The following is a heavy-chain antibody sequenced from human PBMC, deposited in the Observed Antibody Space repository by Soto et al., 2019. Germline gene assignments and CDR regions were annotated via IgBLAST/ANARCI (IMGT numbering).Heavy chain of an antibody. J-gene: IGHJ4*02. Sequence: QVQLVQSGAEVRKPGASVRVSCKASGYTFDAFDIHWVRQATGQGLELMGWMNPYTGETAYTQTFRGRGSMTRDTSVSTAYMELTSLTSEDSAIYFCVRQAGGASTPGDDYWGQGTLVTVSS. CDR1: GYTFDAFD. CDR2: MNPYTGET. V-gene: IGHV1-8*01. CDR3: VRQAGGASTPGDDY. D-gene: IGHD2-15*01.